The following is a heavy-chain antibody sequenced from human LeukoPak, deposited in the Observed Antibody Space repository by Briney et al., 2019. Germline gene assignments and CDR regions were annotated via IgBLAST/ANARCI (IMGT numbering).Heavy chain of an antibody. CDR1: GGSISSYY. CDR3: AREYYGSGSYYNGRSWFDP. V-gene: IGHV4-59*01. D-gene: IGHD3-10*01. Sequence: SETLSLTCTVSGGSISSYYWSWIRQPPGKGLEWIGYIYYSGSTNYNPSLKSRVTMSVDTSKNQFSLKLRSGTAADTAVYYCAREYYGSGSYYNGRSWFDPWGQGTLVTVSS. J-gene: IGHJ5*02. CDR2: IYYSGST.